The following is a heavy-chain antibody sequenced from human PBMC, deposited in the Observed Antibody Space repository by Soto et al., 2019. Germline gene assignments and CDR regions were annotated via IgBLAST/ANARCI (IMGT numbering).Heavy chain of an antibody. CDR1: GFTFSDST. V-gene: IGHV3-73*01. CDR3: TRQYLLWGPSDY. D-gene: IGHD3-9*01. Sequence: EVQLVESGGGLVQPGGSLKLSCAASGFTFSDSTIHWVRQASGKGLEWVGRIRSKTNTYATAYGASVKGRFIISRDDSEDTAYLQMNSLKSEDPAVYYCTRQYLLWGPSDYWGQGTPVTVSS. CDR2: IRSKTNTYAT. J-gene: IGHJ4*02.